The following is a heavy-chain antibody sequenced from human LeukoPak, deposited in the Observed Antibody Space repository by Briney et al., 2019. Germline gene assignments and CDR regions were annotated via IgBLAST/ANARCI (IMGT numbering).Heavy chain of an antibody. Sequence: GGSLRLSCAASGFTFSNAWMSWVRQAPGKGLEWVGRIKSKTDGGTTDYAAPVKGRFTISRDDSRNTLYLQMNSLKTEDTAVYYCTTVGRGIAAAGSDYWGQGTLVTVSS. CDR1: GFTFSNAW. CDR2: IKSKTDGGTT. V-gene: IGHV3-15*01. D-gene: IGHD6-13*01. J-gene: IGHJ4*02. CDR3: TTVGRGIAAAGSDY.